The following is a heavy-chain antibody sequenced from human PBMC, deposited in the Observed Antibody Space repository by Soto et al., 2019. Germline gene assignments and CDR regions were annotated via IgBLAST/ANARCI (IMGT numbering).Heavy chain of an antibody. CDR3: AIGHVGFLEWLLSY. J-gene: IGHJ4*02. CDR1: GFTFSSYA. Sequence: QVQLVESGGGVVQPGRSLRLSCAASGFTFSSYAMHWVRQAPGKGLEWVAVISYDGSNKYYADSVKGRFTISRDNSKNTLYLQMNSLRAEDTAVSYCAIGHVGFLEWLLSYWGQGTLVTVSS. D-gene: IGHD3-3*01. CDR2: ISYDGSNK. V-gene: IGHV3-30-3*01.